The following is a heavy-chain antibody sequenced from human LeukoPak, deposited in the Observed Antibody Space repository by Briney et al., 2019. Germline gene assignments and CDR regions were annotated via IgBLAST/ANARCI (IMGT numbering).Heavy chain of an antibody. J-gene: IGHJ6*02. CDR3: TTNTAMVSSRMDF. CDR1: GFTFTNAW. D-gene: IGHD5-18*01. Sequence: KTGGSLRLSCAASGFTFTNAWMSWVRQAPGKGLEWVGRIKRKIDGGTTDYAAPVKGRFTISGDDSKNTLYLQMNSLKTEDTAVYYCTTNTAMVSSRMDFWGQGTTVTVSS. CDR2: IKRKIDGGTT. V-gene: IGHV3-15*01.